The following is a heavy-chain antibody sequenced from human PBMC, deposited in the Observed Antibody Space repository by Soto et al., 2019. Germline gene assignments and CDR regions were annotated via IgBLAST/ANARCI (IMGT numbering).Heavy chain of an antibody. V-gene: IGHV1-18*04. CDR3: ARDRVLPAAVQIYFDY. CDR2: ISAYNGDT. J-gene: IGHJ4*02. CDR1: GYTFNSYG. Sequence: GASVKVSCKASGYTFNSYGISWVRQAPGQGLEWMGWISAYNGDTHYAQSLQGRVALTTDTSTSTAYMELRSLRSDDTAVYYCARDRVLPAAVQIYFDYWGQGTLVTVSS. D-gene: IGHD2-2*02.